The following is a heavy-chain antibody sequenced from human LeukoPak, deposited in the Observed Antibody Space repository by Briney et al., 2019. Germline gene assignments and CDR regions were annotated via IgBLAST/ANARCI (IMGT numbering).Heavy chain of an antibody. CDR2: IIPIFGTA. J-gene: IGHJ5*02. Sequence: SVKVSCKASGCTFSSYAISWVRQAPGQGLEWMGGIIPIFGTANYAQKFQGRVTITADESTSTAYMELSSLRSEDTAVYYCARVGIVREGWFDPWGQGTLVTVSS. CDR3: ARVGIVREGWFDP. V-gene: IGHV1-69*01. D-gene: IGHD3-10*02. CDR1: GCTFSSYA.